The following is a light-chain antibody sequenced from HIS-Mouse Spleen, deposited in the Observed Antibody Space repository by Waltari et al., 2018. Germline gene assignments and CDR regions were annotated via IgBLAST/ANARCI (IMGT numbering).Light chain of an antibody. V-gene: IGLV2-8*01. CDR1: SSDVGGYNY. CDR2: EVS. J-gene: IGLJ1*01. CDR3: SSYAGSNNYV. Sequence: QSALTQPPSASGSPGQSVTISCTGTSSDVGGYNYVSWYQQHPGKAPKLMIYEVSNRPSGVPDRFSGSKSGNTASRTVSGLQAEDEADYYCSSYAGSNNYVFGTGTKVTVL.